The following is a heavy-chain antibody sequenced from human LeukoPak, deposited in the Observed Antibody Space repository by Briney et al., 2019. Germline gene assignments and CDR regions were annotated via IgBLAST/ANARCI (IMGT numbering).Heavy chain of an antibody. Sequence: VKVSCKASGGTFSSYAISWVRQAPGQGLEWMGGIIPIFGTANYAQKFQGRVTTTADKSTSTAYMELSSLRSEDTAVYYCTGNYYGSGSYADFDYWGQGTLVTVSS. CDR3: TGNYYGSGSYADFDY. CDR2: IIPIFGTA. J-gene: IGHJ4*02. CDR1: GGTFSSYA. V-gene: IGHV1-69*13. D-gene: IGHD3-10*01.